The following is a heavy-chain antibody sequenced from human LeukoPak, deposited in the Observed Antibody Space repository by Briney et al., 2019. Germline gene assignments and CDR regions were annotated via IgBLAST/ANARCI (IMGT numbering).Heavy chain of an antibody. Sequence: PSETLSLTCTVSGYSISNDYYWGWIRQPPGKGLEWIGSIYYSGSTYYNPSLKSRVTISVDTSKNQFSLKLSSVTAADTAVYYCAGVNYDSSGYYQGPIDYWGQGTLVTVSS. CDR3: AGVNYDSSGYYQGPIDY. CDR2: IYYSGST. V-gene: IGHV4-38-2*02. CDR1: GYSISNDYY. J-gene: IGHJ4*02. D-gene: IGHD3-22*01.